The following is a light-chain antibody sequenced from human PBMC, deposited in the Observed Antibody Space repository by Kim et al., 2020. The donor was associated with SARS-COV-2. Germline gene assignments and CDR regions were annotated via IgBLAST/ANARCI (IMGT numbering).Light chain of an antibody. V-gene: IGLV2-18*02. Sequence: GRLITVSCTRTTSGIGSYNRVSGYQRPPGTAPKLLIHEVSNRPSGVPDRFSGSKSGNTASLTISGLQAEDEADYYCSSYTTSNTVVFGGGTQLTVL. CDR1: TSGIGSYNR. CDR2: EVS. CDR3: SSYTTSNTVV. J-gene: IGLJ2*01.